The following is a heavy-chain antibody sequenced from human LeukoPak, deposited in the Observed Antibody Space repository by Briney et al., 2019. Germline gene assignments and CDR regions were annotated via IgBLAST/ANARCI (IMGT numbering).Heavy chain of an antibody. CDR3: ASGRNY. J-gene: IGHJ4*02. Sequence: GGSLRLSCAASGFTFSSYSMNWVRQAPGKGLEWVSYISSSSSTISYADSVKGRFTISRDNAKNSLYLQMNSLRAEDTAVYYCASGRNYWGQGTLVTVSS. D-gene: IGHD1-26*01. CDR1: GFTFSSYS. CDR2: ISSSSSTI. V-gene: IGHV3-48*04.